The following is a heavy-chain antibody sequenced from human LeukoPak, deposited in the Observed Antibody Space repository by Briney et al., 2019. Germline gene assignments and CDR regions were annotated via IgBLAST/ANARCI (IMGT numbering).Heavy chain of an antibody. V-gene: IGHV3-23*01. D-gene: IGHD2-15*01. CDR3: AKDPGYCSGGSCYLGRYGMDV. CDR2: ISGSGGST. CDR1: GFTFSSYA. Sequence: GASLRLSCAASGFTFSSYAMSWVRQAPGKGLEWVSAISGSGGSTYYADSVKGRFTISRDNPKNTLYLQMNSLRAEDTAVYYCAKDPGYCSGGSCYLGRYGMDVWGQGTTVTVSS. J-gene: IGHJ6*02.